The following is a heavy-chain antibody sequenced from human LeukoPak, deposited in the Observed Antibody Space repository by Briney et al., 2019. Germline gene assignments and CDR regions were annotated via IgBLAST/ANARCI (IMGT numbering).Heavy chain of an antibody. D-gene: IGHD6-13*01. J-gene: IGHJ4*02. Sequence: GGSLRLSCAASGFTFSSYSMNWVRQAPGKGLEWVSSIISSNYIYYADSVKGRFTISRGNAKNSLYLQMNSLRAEDTAVYYCARDYSSSWDTFDFWGQGTLVTVSS. CDR3: ARDYSSSWDTFDF. CDR2: IISSNYI. CDR1: GFTFSSYS. V-gene: IGHV3-21*01.